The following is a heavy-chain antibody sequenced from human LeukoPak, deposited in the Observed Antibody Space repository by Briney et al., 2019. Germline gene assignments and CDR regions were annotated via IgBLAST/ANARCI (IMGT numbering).Heavy chain of an antibody. CDR1: GFTFSDYY. Sequence: GGSLRLSCAASGFTFSDYYMSWIRQAPGKGLEWVSYIRSSGNTIYYADSVKGRFTMSRDNAKNSLYLQMNSLRAEDTAVYYCARRSGSYYGFDYWGQGTLVTVSS. D-gene: IGHD1-26*01. J-gene: IGHJ4*02. CDR3: ARRSGSYYGFDY. V-gene: IGHV3-11*04. CDR2: IRSSGNTI.